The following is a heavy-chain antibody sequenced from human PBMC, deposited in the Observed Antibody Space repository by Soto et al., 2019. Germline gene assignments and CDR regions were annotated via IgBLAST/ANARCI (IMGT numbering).Heavy chain of an antibody. J-gene: IGHJ4*02. CDR2: ISYDGSNK. D-gene: IGHD2-2*01. V-gene: IGHV3-30-3*01. Sequence: PGWSLRLSCAASGFTFSSSAMHWVRQAPGKGLEWVAVISYDGSNKYYADSVKGRFTISRDNSKNTLYLQMNSLRAEDTAVYYCARDGAYIVVPDYWGQGTLVTVSS. CDR1: GFTFSSSA. CDR3: ARDGAYIVVPDY.